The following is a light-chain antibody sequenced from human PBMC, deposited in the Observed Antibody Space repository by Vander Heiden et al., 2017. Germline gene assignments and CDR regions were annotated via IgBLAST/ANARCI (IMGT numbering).Light chain of an antibody. V-gene: IGLV3-10*01. Sequence: SYELTQPPSVSVSPGKTARITCSGDALPNNYAYWYQQKSGQAPLLVIYEDTKRPSEIPESFSASSSGTMATLTISGAQVEDEADYYCYSPDSSGNHRVFGGGTKLTVL. CDR1: ALPNNY. J-gene: IGLJ2*01. CDR3: YSPDSSGNHRV. CDR2: EDT.